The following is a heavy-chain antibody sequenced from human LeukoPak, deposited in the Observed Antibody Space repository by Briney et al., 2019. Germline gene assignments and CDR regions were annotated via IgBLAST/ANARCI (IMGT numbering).Heavy chain of an antibody. CDR2: IYYSGST. D-gene: IGHD6-13*01. J-gene: IGHJ4*02. CDR1: GGSISSGGYY. V-gene: IGHV4-31*03. Sequence: PSETLSLTCTVSGGSISSGGYYWSWIRQHPGKGLEWIGYIYYSGSTYYNPSLKSRVTISVDTSKNQFSLKLRSVTAADTAVYYCARVYSSSWYSVGFDYWGQGTLVTVSS. CDR3: ARVYSSSWYSVGFDY.